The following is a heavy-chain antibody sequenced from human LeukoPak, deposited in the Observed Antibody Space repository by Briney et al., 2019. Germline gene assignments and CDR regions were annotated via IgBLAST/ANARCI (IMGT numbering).Heavy chain of an antibody. Sequence: ASVKVSCKASGYTFTSYGISWVRQAPGQGLEWMGWISAYNGNTNYAQKLQGRVTMTTDTSTSTAYMELRSLRSDDTAVYYCARAGSSLYDFWSGHSGDWFDPWGHGTLVTVSS. D-gene: IGHD3-3*01. J-gene: IGHJ5*02. CDR1: GYTFTSYG. CDR2: ISAYNGNT. CDR3: ARAGSSLYDFWSGHSGDWFDP. V-gene: IGHV1-18*01.